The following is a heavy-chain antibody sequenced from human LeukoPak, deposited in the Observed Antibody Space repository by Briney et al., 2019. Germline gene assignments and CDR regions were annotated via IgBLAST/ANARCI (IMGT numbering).Heavy chain of an antibody. V-gene: IGHV1-2*02. CDR1: GYTFTGYY. J-gene: IGHJ4*02. CDR2: INPNSGGT. CDR3: ARVELARITMFRGVIITYGAFDY. D-gene: IGHD3-10*01. Sequence: ASVKVSCKASGYTFTGYYMHWVRQAPGQGLGWMGWINPNSGGTNYAQKFQGRVTMTRDTSISTAYMELSRLRSDDTAVYYCARVELARITMFRGVIITYGAFDYWGQGPLVTVSS.